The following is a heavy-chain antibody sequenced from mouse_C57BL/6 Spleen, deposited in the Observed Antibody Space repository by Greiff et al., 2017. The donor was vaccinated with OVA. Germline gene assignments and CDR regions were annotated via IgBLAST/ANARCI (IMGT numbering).Heavy chain of an antibody. Sequence: EVKLVESGEGLVKPGGSLKLSCAASGFTFSSYAMSWVRQTPEKRLEWVAYISSGGDYIYYADTVKGRFTISRDNARNTLYLQMSSLKSEDTAMDYCTRVYGYDDYFDYWGQGTTLTVSS. V-gene: IGHV5-9-1*02. CDR1: GFTFSSYA. D-gene: IGHD2-2*01. J-gene: IGHJ2*01. CDR3: TRVYGYDDYFDY. CDR2: ISSGGDYI.